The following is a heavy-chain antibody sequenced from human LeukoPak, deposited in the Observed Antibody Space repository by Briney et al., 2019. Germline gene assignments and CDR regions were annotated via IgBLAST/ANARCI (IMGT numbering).Heavy chain of an antibody. CDR1: GFTFSSYV. CDR3: ARPYCAAGTCYA. V-gene: IGHV3-30*04. D-gene: IGHD2-8*02. CDR2: ISYDGSNE. Sequence: GGSLRLSCAASGFTFSSYVMHWVRQAPGKGLEWVAIISYDGSNEYYADSVKGRFTITRDNAKHSVSLQMNSLRAEDTAVYYCARPYCAAGTCYAWGQGTQVTVSS. J-gene: IGHJ4*02.